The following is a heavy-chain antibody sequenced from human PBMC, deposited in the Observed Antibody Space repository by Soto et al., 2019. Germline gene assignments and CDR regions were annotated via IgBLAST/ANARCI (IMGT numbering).Heavy chain of an antibody. D-gene: IGHD3-22*01. J-gene: IGHJ4*02. CDR2: IFSSGTT. V-gene: IGHV4-39*01. Sequence: SETLSLTYTVSGASISTRSYYWGWIRHPPGKGLEWIGSIFSSGTTHYSPSLKSRVTISVDTSEKQFSLKLSSVTDADTAVYYCANGGYHYGGGGYYFAYWGQGTPVTVS. CDR1: GASISTRSYY. CDR3: ANGGYHYGGGGYYFAY.